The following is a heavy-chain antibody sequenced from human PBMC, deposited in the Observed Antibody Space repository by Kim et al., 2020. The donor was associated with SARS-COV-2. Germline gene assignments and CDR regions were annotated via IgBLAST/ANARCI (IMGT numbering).Heavy chain of an antibody. Sequence: IYSGGSTYDADSVKGRFTISRDNSKNTLYLQMNSLRAEDTAVYYCAREGSWGQGTLVTVSS. CDR2: IYSGGST. J-gene: IGHJ4*02. V-gene: IGHV3-66*01. CDR3: AREGS.